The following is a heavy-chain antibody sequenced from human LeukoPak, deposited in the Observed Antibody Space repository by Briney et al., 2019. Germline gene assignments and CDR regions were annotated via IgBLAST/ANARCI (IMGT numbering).Heavy chain of an antibody. J-gene: IGHJ5*02. CDR3: ARKLYYYDTSPAGWFDP. D-gene: IGHD3-22*01. CDR1: GFTFSRYW. V-gene: IGHV3-7*01. CDR2: INQDGSGE. Sequence: GGSLRLSCAASGFTFSRYWMTWVRQGQGKGLEWVATINQDGSGEYYVDSVKGRFTISRDNAKNSLYLQISGLRAEDTAVYHCARKLYYYDTSPAGWFDPWGQGTLITVS.